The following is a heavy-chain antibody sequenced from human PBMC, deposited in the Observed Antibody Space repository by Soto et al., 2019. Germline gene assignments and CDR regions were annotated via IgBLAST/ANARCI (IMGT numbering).Heavy chain of an antibody. CDR2: IYNSGTT. Sequence: SETLSLTCTVSGASFRLYYWSWIRQPPGEGLEWIGYIYNSGTTNYNPSLKSRVSMSVDTSKNQFSLKLSSVTAADTAVYYCARLPIAASREIDYWGQGTLVTVSS. J-gene: IGHJ4*02. D-gene: IGHD6-6*01. CDR1: GASFRLYY. CDR3: ARLPIAASREIDY. V-gene: IGHV4-59*08.